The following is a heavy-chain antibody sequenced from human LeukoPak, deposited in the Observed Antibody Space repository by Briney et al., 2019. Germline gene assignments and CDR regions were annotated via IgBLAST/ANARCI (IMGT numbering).Heavy chain of an antibody. V-gene: IGHV3-21*01. CDR2: ISSSSSYI. CDR1: GFTFSSYS. CDR3: ARGLLYSSSWRGYYFDY. D-gene: IGHD6-13*01. J-gene: IGHJ4*02. Sequence: PGGSLRLSCAASGFTFSSYSMNWVRQAPGKGLEWVSSISSSSSYIYYADSVKGRFTISRDNAKNSLYLQMNSLRAEDTAVYYCARGLLYSSSWRGYYFDYWGQGTLVTVSS.